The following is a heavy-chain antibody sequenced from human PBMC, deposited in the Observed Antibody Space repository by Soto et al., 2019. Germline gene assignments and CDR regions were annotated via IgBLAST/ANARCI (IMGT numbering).Heavy chain of an antibody. D-gene: IGHD2-15*01. V-gene: IGHV3-33*01. J-gene: IGHJ6*02. CDR1: GFTFSSYG. CDR2: IWYDGSNK. Sequence: QVQRVESGGGVVQPGRSLRLSCAASGFTFSSYGMHWVRQAPGKGLEWVAVIWYDGSNKYYADSVKGRFTISRDNSKNTLYLQMNSLRAEDTAVYYCASWAADYYYYGMDVWGQGTTVTVSS. CDR3: ASWAADYYYYGMDV.